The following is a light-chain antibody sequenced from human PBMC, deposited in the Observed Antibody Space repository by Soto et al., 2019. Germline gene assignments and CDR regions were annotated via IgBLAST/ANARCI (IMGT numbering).Light chain of an antibody. Sequence: DIQMTQSPSTLSASIGDRVTVTCRASQSIGTWLAWYQQKPGKAPKLLIYRASSLESGVPSRFSGSGSGAEFTLIISSLQPDDSATYFCQQYDDSSPTFGQGTKLEIK. CDR3: QQYDDSSPT. J-gene: IGKJ2*01. CDR1: QSIGTW. V-gene: IGKV1-5*03. CDR2: RAS.